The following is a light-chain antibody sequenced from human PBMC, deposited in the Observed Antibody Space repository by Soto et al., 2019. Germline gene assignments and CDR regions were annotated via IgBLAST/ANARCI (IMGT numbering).Light chain of an antibody. CDR2: AAS. V-gene: IGKV1-39*01. Sequence: DIQMTQSPSSLSSSVGDRVTITCRASQSMSSYLNWYQQKPGKAPKLLIYAASSLQRGVPSRFSGSGSETDFTLTISSLQPEDFATYYCQQSYSTPYTFGQGTKLEIK. CDR3: QQSYSTPYT. CDR1: QSMSSY. J-gene: IGKJ2*01.